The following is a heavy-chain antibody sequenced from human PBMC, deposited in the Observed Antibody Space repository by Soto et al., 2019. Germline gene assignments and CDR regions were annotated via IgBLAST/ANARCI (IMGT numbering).Heavy chain of an antibody. J-gene: IGHJ4*02. Sequence: GASVKVSCKASGYTFTKFHIHWVRQAPGQGLEWMGMIDPSGGVTRDAQRFQGRITMTSDTSTSSVYMELRGLTSEDTAMYYCARDVIFHYIYDAIGYCFEYWGPGTRVTGSA. V-gene: IGHV1-46*01. CDR3: ARDVIFHYIYDAIGYCFEY. D-gene: IGHD3-3*01. CDR2: IDPSGGVT. CDR1: GYTFTKFH.